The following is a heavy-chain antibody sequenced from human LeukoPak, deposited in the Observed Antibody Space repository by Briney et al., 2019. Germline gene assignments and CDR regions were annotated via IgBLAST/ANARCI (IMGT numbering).Heavy chain of an antibody. CDR3: ARDTTPGSIDI. V-gene: IGHV4-61*01. J-gene: IGHJ4*02. CDR2: IYYSGST. Sequence: PSETLSLTCTVSGGSLCSGSDYCSSIREPPGRRVERIGYIYYSGSTNYNPSLKSRVTMSVDTSKNQFSLKLRSVTAADTAVYYCARDTTPGSIDIWGRGTMVTVSA. D-gene: IGHD3-10*01. CDR1: GGSLCSGSDY.